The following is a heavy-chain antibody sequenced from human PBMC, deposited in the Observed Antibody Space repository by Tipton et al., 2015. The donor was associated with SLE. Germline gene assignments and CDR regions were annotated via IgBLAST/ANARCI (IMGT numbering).Heavy chain of an antibody. V-gene: IGHV4-39*07. CDR3: ARAWSYSTGWYYDL. CDR2: IYYSGSS. Sequence: TLSLTCTVSGGSLTSTNFYWGWIRQPPGKGLEWIGSIYYSGSSYYNPSLKSRATISVDTSKNQFSLKLSSVTAADTAVYYCARAWSYSTGWYYDLWGRGTLVTVSS. J-gene: IGHJ2*01. CDR1: GGSLTSTNFY. D-gene: IGHD6-19*01.